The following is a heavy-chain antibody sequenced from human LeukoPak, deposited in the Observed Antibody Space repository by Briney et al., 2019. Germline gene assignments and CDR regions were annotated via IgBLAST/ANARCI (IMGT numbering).Heavy chain of an antibody. CDR3: ARDTAGVWYYFDY. Sequence: SETVSLTCSVSGGSISTYYWGWIRQPPGKGLEWIGSIYYSGSTYYNPSLKSRVTISVDTSKNQFSLKLSSVTAADTAVYYCARDTAGVWYYFDYWGQGTLVTVSS. D-gene: IGHD2-8*01. J-gene: IGHJ4*02. V-gene: IGHV4-39*07. CDR1: GGSISTYY. CDR2: IYYSGST.